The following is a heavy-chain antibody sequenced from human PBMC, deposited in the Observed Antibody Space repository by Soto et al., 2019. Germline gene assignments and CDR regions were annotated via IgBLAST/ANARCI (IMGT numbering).Heavy chain of an antibody. CDR2: IFYSGNT. D-gene: IGHD6-13*01. J-gene: IGHJ5*02. CDR1: GGSISSGDYY. CDR3: ARDRGSSWMYKWFDP. V-gene: IGHV4-30-4*01. Sequence: QVQLQESGPGLVKPSQTLSLTCTVSGGSISSGDYYWSWIRQPPGKGLEWIGYIFYSGNTYYNPSRKSRVSISVDTSKNQFSLKLSSVTAADTAVYYCARDRGSSWMYKWFDPWGQGTLVTVSS.